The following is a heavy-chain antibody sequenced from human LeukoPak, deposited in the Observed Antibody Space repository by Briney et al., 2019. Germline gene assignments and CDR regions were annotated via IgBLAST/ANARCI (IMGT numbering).Heavy chain of an antibody. D-gene: IGHD5-18*01. CDR1: GFTFGNYW. CDR3: AKKRTGTAMVPNPLDY. J-gene: IGHJ4*02. Sequence: GGSLRLSCTASGFTFGNYWMHWVRQAPGKGLVWVSSINTDGSATSFADSVKGRFTISRDNSKNTVYLQVNSLRAEDTALYYCAKKRTGTAMVPNPLDYWGQGTLVTVSS. CDR2: INTDGSAT. V-gene: IGHV3-74*01.